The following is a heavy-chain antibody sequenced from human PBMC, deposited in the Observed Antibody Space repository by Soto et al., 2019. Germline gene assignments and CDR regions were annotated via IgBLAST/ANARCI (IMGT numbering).Heavy chain of an antibody. V-gene: IGHV4-30-4*01. J-gene: IGHJ3*02. Sequence: QVQLQASGPGLVKPSQTLSLTCTVSGGSINSGDYYWSWIRQPPGTGLEWIGYIYYSGSTYYNPSLKSRVTIPVGTSKNQFALKLSSVTSADTAVYYCAGMPWDIDAFDIWGQGTMVTVSS. CDR2: IYYSGST. CDR3: AGMPWDIDAFDI. CDR1: GGSINSGDYY. D-gene: IGHD2-15*01.